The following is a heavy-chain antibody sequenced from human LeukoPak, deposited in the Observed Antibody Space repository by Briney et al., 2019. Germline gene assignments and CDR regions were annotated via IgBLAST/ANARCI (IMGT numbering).Heavy chain of an antibody. CDR1: GGSISSYY. CDR2: IYYSGST. CDR3: ARRKSTVVTPSAFDY. Sequence: SETLSLTCTVSGGSISSYYWSWIRQPPGKGLEWIGSIYYSGSTYYNPSLKSRVTISVDTSKNQFSLKLSPVTAADTAVYYCARRKSTVVTPSAFDYWGQGTLVTVSS. V-gene: IGHV4-59*05. J-gene: IGHJ4*02. D-gene: IGHD4-23*01.